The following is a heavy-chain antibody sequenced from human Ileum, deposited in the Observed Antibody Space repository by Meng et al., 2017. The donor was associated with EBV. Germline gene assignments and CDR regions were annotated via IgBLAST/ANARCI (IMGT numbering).Heavy chain of an antibody. CDR1: GYTFTNYD. D-gene: IGHD5-24*01. Sequence: QVQLVQSGADVKKPGSSVKVSCKASGYTFTNYDISWVRQATGQGLEWMGWMNPKTGTAHYAQKFQGRVSMTRDTSITTAYMELSSLTSEDTAVYYCVRTLERGDYWGQGTLVTVSS. J-gene: IGHJ4*02. CDR2: MNPKTGTA. CDR3: VRTLERGDY. V-gene: IGHV1-8*01.